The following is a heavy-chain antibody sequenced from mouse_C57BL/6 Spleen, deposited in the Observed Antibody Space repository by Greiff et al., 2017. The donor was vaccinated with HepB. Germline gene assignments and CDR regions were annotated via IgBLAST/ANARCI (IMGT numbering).Heavy chain of an antibody. Sequence: VQLKESGAELVRPGASVKLSCTASGFNIKDYYMHWVKQRPEQGLEWIGRIDPEDGDTEYAPKFQGKATMTADTSSNTAYLQLSSLTSEDTAVYYCTRPIYYGNYAYAMDYWGQGTSVTVSS. V-gene: IGHV14-1*01. J-gene: IGHJ4*01. CDR2: IDPEDGDT. CDR3: TRPIYYGNYAYAMDY. CDR1: GFNIKDYY. D-gene: IGHD2-1*01.